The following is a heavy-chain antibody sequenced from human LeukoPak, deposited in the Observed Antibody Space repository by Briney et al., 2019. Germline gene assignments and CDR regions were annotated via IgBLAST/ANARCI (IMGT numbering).Heavy chain of an antibody. CDR3: ARHPGIAAAFDY. V-gene: IGHV4-59*08. CDR1: GGSISSYY. CDR2: IHSSGST. Sequence: SEALSLTCNVSGGSISSYYWSWIRQPPGKGLEWIGHIHSSGSTNYNPSLKSRVTISVDTSKKQFSLKLSSVTAADTAVYYCARHPGIAAAFDYWGQGTLVTVSS. D-gene: IGHD6-13*01. J-gene: IGHJ4*02.